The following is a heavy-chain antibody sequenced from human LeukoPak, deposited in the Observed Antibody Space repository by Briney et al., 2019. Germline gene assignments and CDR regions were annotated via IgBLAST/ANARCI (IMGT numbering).Heavy chain of an antibody. CDR3: ASPRARGYSYGLIFDY. D-gene: IGHD5-18*01. J-gene: IGHJ4*02. CDR2: IIPIFGTA. CDR1: GGTFSSYA. Sequence: ASVKVSCKASGGTFSSYAISWVRQAPGQGLEWMGGIIPIFGTANYAQKFQGRVTITADESTSTAYMELSSLRSEDTAVYYCASPRARGYSYGLIFDYWGQGTLVTVSS. V-gene: IGHV1-69*13.